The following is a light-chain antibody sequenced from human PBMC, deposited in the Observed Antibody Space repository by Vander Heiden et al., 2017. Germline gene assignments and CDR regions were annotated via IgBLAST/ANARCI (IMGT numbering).Light chain of an antibody. CDR2: NNN. CDR3: AAWDDSHYV. V-gene: IGLV1-44*01. Sequence: QSVLTQPPSASGTPGQRVTIPCSGHSSNGGSETVNWFQQLPGTAPKLLIYNNNERPSGVPDRFSGSKSGTSASLAISGLQSEDEADYYCAAWDDSHYVFGTGTKVTVL. J-gene: IGLJ1*01. CDR1: SSNGGSET.